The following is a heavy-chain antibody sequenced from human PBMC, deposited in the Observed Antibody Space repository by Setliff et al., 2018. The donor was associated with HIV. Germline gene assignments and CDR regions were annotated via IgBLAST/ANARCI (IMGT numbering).Heavy chain of an antibody. V-gene: IGHV4-38-2*01. CDR1: GYSIRSGYY. CDR3: ATVDGTRYLDY. D-gene: IGHD1-1*01. Sequence: PSENLSLTCAVSGYSIRSGYYWGWIRQSPGKGLEWIGTMFRTGTSYYNPSLTSRVTISQDTSKNQFSLELTSVTAADTAVYYCATVDGTRYLDYWGQGKLVTVSS. J-gene: IGHJ4*02. CDR2: MFRTGTS.